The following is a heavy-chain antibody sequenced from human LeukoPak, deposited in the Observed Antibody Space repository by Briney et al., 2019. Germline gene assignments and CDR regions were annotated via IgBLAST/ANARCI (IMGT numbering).Heavy chain of an antibody. CDR2: ISSSSSYI. CDR3: ARDPQSYYYDSSGYLDY. V-gene: IGHV3-21*01. Sequence: GGSLRLSCAASGFTFSSYSMNWVRQAPGKGLEWVSSISSSSSYIYYADSVKGRFTISRDNAKNSLYLQMNSLRAEDTAVYYCARDPQSYYYDSSGYLDYWGQGTLVTVSS. D-gene: IGHD3-22*01. J-gene: IGHJ4*02. CDR1: GFTFSSYS.